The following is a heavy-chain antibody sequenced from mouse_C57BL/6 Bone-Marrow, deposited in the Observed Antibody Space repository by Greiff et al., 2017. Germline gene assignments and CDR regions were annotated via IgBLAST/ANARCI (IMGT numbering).Heavy chain of an antibody. CDR1: GYAFSSYW. CDR2: IYPGDGDT. CDR3: AGRTFITTEAFAY. V-gene: IGHV1-80*01. J-gene: IGHJ3*01. D-gene: IGHD1-1*01. Sequence: QVQLQQSGAELVKPGASVKISCKASGYAFSSYWMNWVKQRPGKGLAWIGQIYPGDGDTNYNGKFKGKATLTADKSSSTAYLQLSSMSSEDAAVYLGAGRTFITTEAFAYWGQGTLVTVSA.